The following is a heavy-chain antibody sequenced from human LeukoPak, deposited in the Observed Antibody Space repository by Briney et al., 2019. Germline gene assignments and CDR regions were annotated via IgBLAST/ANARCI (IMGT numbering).Heavy chain of an antibody. CDR1: GFTVSSNY. V-gene: IGHV3-66*02. Sequence: GGSLRLSCAASGFTVSSNYMNWVRQAPGKGLEWVSVIYSGGSTYYADSVKGRFTISRDNSKNTLYLQMNSLRAEDTAVYYCATDPYSSSQAFDYWGQGTLVTVSS. CDR2: IYSGGST. D-gene: IGHD6-6*01. J-gene: IGHJ4*02. CDR3: ATDPYSSSQAFDY.